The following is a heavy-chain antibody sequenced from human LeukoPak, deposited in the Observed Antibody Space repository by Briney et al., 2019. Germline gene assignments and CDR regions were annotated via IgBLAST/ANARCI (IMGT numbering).Heavy chain of an antibody. CDR1: GGSFSGYY. V-gene: IGHV4-34*01. CDR2: ISHSERT. J-gene: IGHJ4*02. CDR3: ARLRQIVAANADPSSGFDH. D-gene: IGHD6-25*01. Sequence: SETLSLTCAVYGGSFSGYYWTWIRQPPGKGLEGIGEISHSERTNSNPSLKSRVTMSLDTSKNQFSLKLTSVTAAHTAVYYCARLRQIVAANADPSSGFDHWGQGTLVTVSS.